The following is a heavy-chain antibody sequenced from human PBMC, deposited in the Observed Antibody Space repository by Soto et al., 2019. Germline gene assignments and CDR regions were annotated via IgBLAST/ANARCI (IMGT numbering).Heavy chain of an antibody. Sequence: ASVKVSCKASGYTFTSYGISWVRQAPGQGLEWMGWISAYNGNTNYAQKLQGRVTMTTDTSTSTAYMELRSLRSDDTAVYYCARQYYYGSGSYETCDAFDIWGQGTMVTVSS. CDR1: GYTFTSYG. J-gene: IGHJ3*02. D-gene: IGHD3-10*01. CDR3: ARQYYYGSGSYETCDAFDI. V-gene: IGHV1-18*01. CDR2: ISAYNGNT.